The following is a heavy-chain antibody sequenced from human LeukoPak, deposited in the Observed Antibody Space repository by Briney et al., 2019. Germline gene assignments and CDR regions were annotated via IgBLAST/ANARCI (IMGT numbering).Heavy chain of an antibody. CDR2: INPNSGGT. CDR1: GYTFTGYY. J-gene: IGHJ4*02. CDR3: ARTCSSTSCYTDYFDY. D-gene: IGHD2-2*02. Sequence: ASVKVSCKASGYTFTGYYMHWVRQAPGQGLEWMGRINPNSGGTNYAQKFQGRVTMTRDMSISTAYMELSRLRSDDTAVYYCARTCSSTSCYTDYFDYWGQGTLVTVSS. V-gene: IGHV1-2*06.